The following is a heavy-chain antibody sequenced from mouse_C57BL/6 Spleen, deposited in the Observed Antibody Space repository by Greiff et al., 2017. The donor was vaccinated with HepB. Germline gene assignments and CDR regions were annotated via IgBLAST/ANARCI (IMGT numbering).Heavy chain of an antibody. D-gene: IGHD2-3*01. CDR3: ARSDERGDYYAMDY. CDR2: IYPGSGNT. V-gene: IGHV1-76*01. CDR1: GYTFTDYY. Sequence: QVQLKESGAELVRPGASVKLSCKASGYTFTDYYINWVKQRPGQGLEWIARIYPGSGNTYYNEKFKGKATLTAEKSSSTAYMQLSSLTSEDSAVYFCARSDERGDYYAMDYWGQGTSVTVSS. J-gene: IGHJ4*01.